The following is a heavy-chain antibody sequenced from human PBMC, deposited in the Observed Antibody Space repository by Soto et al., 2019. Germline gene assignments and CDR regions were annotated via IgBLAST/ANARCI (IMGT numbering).Heavy chain of an antibody. V-gene: IGHV1-18*01. D-gene: IGHD2-15*01. CDR3: ARSRGYCSGGRCYSRSAMDV. Sequence: QVQLVQSGAEVKKPGASVKVSCRASGYTFTSSGISWVRQAPGQGLEWMGWISVYNGNTNYAQNLQGRVTMTTDTARSTAYMEVRSLRSDDTAVYYCARSRGYCSGGRCYSRSAMDVWGQGTTVTVSS. CDR2: ISVYNGNT. CDR1: GYTFTSSG. J-gene: IGHJ6*02.